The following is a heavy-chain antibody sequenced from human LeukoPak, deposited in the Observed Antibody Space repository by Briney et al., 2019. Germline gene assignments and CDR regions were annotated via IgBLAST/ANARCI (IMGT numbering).Heavy chain of an antibody. J-gene: IGHJ6*02. Sequence: PGGSLRLSCAASGFTFSSYAMHWVRQAPGKGLEWVAVISYDGSNKYYADSVKGRFTISGDNSKNTLYLQMNSLRAEDTAVYYCARGTSSSWPYYYYGMDVWGQGTTVTVSS. D-gene: IGHD6-13*01. V-gene: IGHV3-30-3*01. CDR2: ISYDGSNK. CDR3: ARGTSSSWPYYYYGMDV. CDR1: GFTFSSYA.